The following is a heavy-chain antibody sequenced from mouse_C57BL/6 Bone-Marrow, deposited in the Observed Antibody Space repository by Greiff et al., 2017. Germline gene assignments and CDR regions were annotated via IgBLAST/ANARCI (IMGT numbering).Heavy chain of an antibody. V-gene: IGHV5-12*01. Sequence: DVMLVESGGGLVQPGGSLKLSCAASGFTFSDYYMYWVRQTPEKRLEWVAYISNGGGSTYYPESVKGRFTIARDNAKNTLYLQMSRLKSEDTAMYYCARHRGYLYYYAMDYWGQGTSVTVSS. CDR2: ISNGGGST. CDR3: ARHRGYLYYYAMDY. J-gene: IGHJ4*01. CDR1: GFTFSDYY. D-gene: IGHD2-2*01.